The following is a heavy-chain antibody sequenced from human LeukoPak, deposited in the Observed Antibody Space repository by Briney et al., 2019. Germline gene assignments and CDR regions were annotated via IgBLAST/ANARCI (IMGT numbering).Heavy chain of an antibody. J-gene: IGHJ3*02. V-gene: IGHV3-74*01. CDR2: IDHDGINT. CDR3: ARDDGGNFNDAFDI. CDR1: GFTFSSYW. Sequence: GGSLRVSCAASGFTFSSYWMHWVRQAPGKGLVWVSRIDHDGINTNYADAVKGRFTISRDNAKNSLYLQMNSLRAEDTAVYFCARDDGGNFNDAFDIWGQGTMVTVPS. D-gene: IGHD4-23*01.